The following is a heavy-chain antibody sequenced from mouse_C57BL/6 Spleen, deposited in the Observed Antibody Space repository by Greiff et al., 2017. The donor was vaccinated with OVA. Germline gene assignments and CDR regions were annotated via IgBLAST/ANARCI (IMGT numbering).Heavy chain of an antibody. Sequence: QVQLKQSGPELVKPGASVKISCKASGYAFSSSWMNWVKQRPGKGLEWIGRIYPGDGDTNYNGKFKGKATLTADKSSSTAYMQLSSLTSEDSAVYFCARGEGLGLVDYWGQGTSVTVSS. CDR1: GYAFSSSW. CDR2: IYPGDGDT. V-gene: IGHV1-82*01. D-gene: IGHD2-14*01. CDR3: ARGEGLGLVDY. J-gene: IGHJ4*01.